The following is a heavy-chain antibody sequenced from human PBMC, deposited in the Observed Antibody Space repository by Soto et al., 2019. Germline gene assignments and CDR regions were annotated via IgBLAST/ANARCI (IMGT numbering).Heavy chain of an antibody. CDR2: ISYDGSNK. J-gene: IGHJ5*02. Sequence: QVQLVESGGGVVQPGRSLRLSCAASGFTFSSYAMHWVRQAPGKGLEWVAVISYDGSNKYYADSVKGRFTISRDNSKNTLYLQMNSLRAEDTAVYYCARAQRGRIAVGGGGWVDPWGQGTLVTVSS. D-gene: IGHD6-19*01. V-gene: IGHV3-30-3*01. CDR3: ARAQRGRIAVGGGGWVDP. CDR1: GFTFSSYA.